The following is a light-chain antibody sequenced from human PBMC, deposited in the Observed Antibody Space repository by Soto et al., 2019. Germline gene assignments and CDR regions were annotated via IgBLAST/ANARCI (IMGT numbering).Light chain of an antibody. V-gene: IGLV2-14*03. CDR2: DVS. CDR1: SRDVGGYNY. J-gene: IGLJ1*01. CDR3: SSYTTSNTRQIV. Sequence: HSVLTQPASVSGSPGQSITISCTGTSRDVGGYNYVSWYQHHPGKAPKLIIYDVSNRPSGVSIRFSGSKSDNTASLTISGLQPEDVVDYHCSSYTTSNTRQIVFGTGTKVTV.